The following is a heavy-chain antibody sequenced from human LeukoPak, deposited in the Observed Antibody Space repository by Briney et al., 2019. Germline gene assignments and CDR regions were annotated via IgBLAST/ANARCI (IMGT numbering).Heavy chain of an antibody. CDR2: IRYDGSNK. CDR3: AKNGAYYGSGSYYNVANWFDP. V-gene: IGHV3-30*02. Sequence: GGSLRLSCAASGFTFSSYGMHWVRQAPGKGLEWVAFIRYDGSNKYYADSVKGRFTISRDNSKNTLYLQMNSLRAEDTAVYYCAKNGAYYGSGSYYNVANWFDPWGQGTLVTVSS. D-gene: IGHD3-10*01. CDR1: GFTFSSYG. J-gene: IGHJ5*02.